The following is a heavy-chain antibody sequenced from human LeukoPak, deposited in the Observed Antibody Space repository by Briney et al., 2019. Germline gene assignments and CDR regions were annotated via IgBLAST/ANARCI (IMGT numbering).Heavy chain of an antibody. D-gene: IGHD2-2*01. CDR1: GFTLTTYV. Sequence: GGSLRLSCAASGFTLTTYVMTWVRQAPGKGLEWVSAISGSGGTTYYADSVKGRFTISRDNSKNTLYLQMNSLRAEDTAVYYCAKPRRGVPAAIFDCWGQGTLVTVSS. CDR3: AKPRRGVPAAIFDC. J-gene: IGHJ4*02. CDR2: ISGSGGTT. V-gene: IGHV3-23*01.